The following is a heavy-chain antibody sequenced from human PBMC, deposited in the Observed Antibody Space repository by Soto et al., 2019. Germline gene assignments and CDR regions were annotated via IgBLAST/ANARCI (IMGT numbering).Heavy chain of an antibody. J-gene: IGHJ6*02. CDR2: IYYSGST. D-gene: IGHD3-22*01. CDR3: AGGSYYYDSSGYYQGGIYYYYYGMDV. V-gene: IGHV4-59*01. CDR1: GGSISSYY. Sequence: PSETLSLTCTVSGGSISSYYWSWIRQPPGKGLEWIGYIYYSGSTNYNPSLKSRVTISVDTSKNQFSLKLSSVTAADTAVYYCAGGSYYYDSSGYYQGGIYYYYYGMDVWGQGTTVTVSS.